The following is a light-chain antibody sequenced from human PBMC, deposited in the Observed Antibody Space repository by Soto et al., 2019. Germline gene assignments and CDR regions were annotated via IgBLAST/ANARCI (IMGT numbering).Light chain of an antibody. V-gene: IGKV3-15*01. J-gene: IGKJ1*01. Sequence: EIVLTQSPGTLSLSPGERATLSCRASQSVTSRYLAWYQQKPGQAPRLLIYGASTRATGIPARFSGSGSGTEFTLTISSLQSEDFAIYFCQQYNNWPPDRTFGQGTKVEIK. CDR1: QSVTSRY. CDR3: QQYNNWPPDRT. CDR2: GAS.